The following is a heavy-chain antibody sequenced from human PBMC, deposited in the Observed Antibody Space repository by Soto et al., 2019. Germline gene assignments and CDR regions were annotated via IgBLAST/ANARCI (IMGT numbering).Heavy chain of an antibody. Sequence: GASVKVSCKASGYTFTSYYMHWVRQAPGQGLEWMGIINPSGGSTSYAQKFQGRVTMTRDTSTSTVYMELSSLRSDDTALYFCARTRNGGVADSFDSWGQGTRVTVSS. J-gene: IGHJ5*01. V-gene: IGHV1-46*01. CDR1: GYTFTSYY. D-gene: IGHD3-3*01. CDR2: INPSGGST. CDR3: ARTRNGGVADSFDS.